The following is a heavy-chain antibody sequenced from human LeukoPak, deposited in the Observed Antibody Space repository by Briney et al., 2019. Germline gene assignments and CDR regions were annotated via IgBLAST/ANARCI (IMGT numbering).Heavy chain of an antibody. V-gene: IGHV1-2*06. Sequence: ASVKVSCKASGYTFTGYYMHWVRQAPGQGLEWMGRINPNSGGTNYAQKFQGRVTMTRDTSISTACMELSRLRSDDTAVYYCVRDLNPGGVSSTGLDYWGQGTLVTVSS. J-gene: IGHJ4*02. CDR3: VRDLNPGGVSSTGLDY. CDR1: GYTFTGYY. D-gene: IGHD2-2*01. CDR2: INPNSGGT.